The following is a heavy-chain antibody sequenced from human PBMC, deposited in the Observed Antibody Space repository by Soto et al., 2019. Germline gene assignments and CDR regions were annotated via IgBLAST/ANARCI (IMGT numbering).Heavy chain of an antibody. J-gene: IGHJ6*02. CDR3: ARDAGGYCSGGSCYDYYYYYGMDV. Sequence: EVQLVESGGGLIQPGGSLRLSCAASGFTVSSNYMSWVRQAPGKGLEWVSVIYSGGSTYCADSVKGRFTISRDNSKNTLYLQMNSLRAEDTAVYYCARDAGGYCSGGSCYDYYYYYGMDVWGQGTTVTVSS. CDR1: GFTVSSNY. CDR2: IYSGGST. V-gene: IGHV3-53*01. D-gene: IGHD2-15*01.